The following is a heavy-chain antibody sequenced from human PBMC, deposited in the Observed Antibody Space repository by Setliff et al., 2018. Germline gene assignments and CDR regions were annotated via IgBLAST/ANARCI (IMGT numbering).Heavy chain of an antibody. V-gene: IGHV1-69*13. CDR3: ARHVKVATEYFDC. Sequence: SVKVSCKASGGTFSSYGISWVRQAPGQGLEWMGGPIPIFGTTDYAQKFQGRVTIIADESTSTTYMELSSLRSEDTAVYYCARHVKVATEYFDCWGQGALVTVSS. CDR1: GGTFSSYG. D-gene: IGHD5-12*01. CDR2: PIPIFGTT. J-gene: IGHJ4*02.